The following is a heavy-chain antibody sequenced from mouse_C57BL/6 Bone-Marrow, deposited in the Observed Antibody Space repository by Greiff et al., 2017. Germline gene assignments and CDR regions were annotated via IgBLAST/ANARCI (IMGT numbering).Heavy chain of an antibody. J-gene: IGHJ4*01. Sequence: QVQLQQPGAELVKPGASVKLSCKASGYTFTSYWMHWVKQRPGQGLEWIGMIHPNSGSTNYNEKFKSKATLTVDKSSSTAYMQLGSLTSEDSAVYDCARLLALYYYAMDYWGQGTSVTVSS. D-gene: IGHD6-1*01. CDR2: IHPNSGST. CDR3: ARLLALYYYAMDY. CDR1: GYTFTSYW. V-gene: IGHV1-64*01.